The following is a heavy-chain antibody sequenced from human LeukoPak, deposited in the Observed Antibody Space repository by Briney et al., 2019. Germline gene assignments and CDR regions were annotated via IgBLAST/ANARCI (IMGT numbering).Heavy chain of an antibody. V-gene: IGHV3-7*01. Sequence: GGSLRLSCAASGFTFSDNWMTWVRRAPGTGLECVANIKQDGSEKYYVDSVKGRFTISRDNAKKSVYLQMNSLRVEDSAVYYCVGGFRTFGSWGQGTLVTVSS. CDR3: VGGFRTFGS. D-gene: IGHD3-10*01. CDR2: IKQDGSEK. J-gene: IGHJ4*02. CDR1: GFTFSDNW.